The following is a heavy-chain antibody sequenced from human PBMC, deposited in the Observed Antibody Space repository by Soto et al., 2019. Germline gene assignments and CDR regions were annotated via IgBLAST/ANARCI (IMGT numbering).Heavy chain of an antibody. D-gene: IGHD2-15*01. CDR3: ARGYGYCSGGSCPIDY. J-gene: IGHJ4*02. V-gene: IGHV4-34*01. CDR1: GGSFSGYY. Sequence: QVQLQQWGAGLLKPSETLSLTCAVYGGSFSGYYWSWIRQPPGKGLEWIGEINHSGSTNYNPSLKGRVTISVDTSKNQVSLKLRSVTAADTAVYYCARGYGYCSGGSCPIDYWGQGTLVTVSS. CDR2: INHSGST.